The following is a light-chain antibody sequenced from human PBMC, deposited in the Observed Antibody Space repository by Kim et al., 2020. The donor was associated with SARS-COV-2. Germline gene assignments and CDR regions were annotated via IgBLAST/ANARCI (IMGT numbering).Light chain of an antibody. J-gene: IGLJ2*01. CDR2: GNN. CDR1: SSNIGSNT. Sequence: GQRVTISCSGSSSNIGSNTVSWYQQLPGAAPKVLIYGNNQRPSWVPDRFSGSKSGTSASLAISGLQSEDEADYYCAAWDDSLNGVVFGGGTQLTVL. V-gene: IGLV1-44*01. CDR3: AAWDDSLNGVV.